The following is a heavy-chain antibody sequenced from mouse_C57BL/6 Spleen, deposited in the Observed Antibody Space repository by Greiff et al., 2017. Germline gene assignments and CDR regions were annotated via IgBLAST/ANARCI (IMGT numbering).Heavy chain of an antibody. Sequence: QVQLQQPGAELVKPGASVKLSCKASGYTFTSYWMQWVKQRPGQGLEWIGEIDPSDSYTNYNQKFKGKATLTVDTSSSTAYMQLSSLTSEDSAVYYCARRELWYYYFGYWGQATTLPVSS. V-gene: IGHV1-50*01. CDR1: GYTFTSYW. D-gene: IGHD2-1*01. J-gene: IGHJ2*01. CDR3: ARRELWYYYFGY. CDR2: IDPSDSYT.